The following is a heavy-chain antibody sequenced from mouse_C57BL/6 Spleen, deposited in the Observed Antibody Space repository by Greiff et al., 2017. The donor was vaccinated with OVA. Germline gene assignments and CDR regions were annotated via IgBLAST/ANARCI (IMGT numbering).Heavy chain of an antibody. D-gene: IGHD2-3*01. J-gene: IGHJ2*01. CDR1: GFTFSDYG. CDR3: ARPYDGYYDLDY. CDR2: ISSGSSTI. Sequence: DVQLVESGGGLVKPGGSLKLSCAASGFTFSDYGMHWVRQAPEKGLEWVAYISSGSSTIYYADTVKGRFTISRDNAKNTLFLQMTSLRSEDTAMYYCARPYDGYYDLDYWGQGTTLTVSS. V-gene: IGHV5-17*01.